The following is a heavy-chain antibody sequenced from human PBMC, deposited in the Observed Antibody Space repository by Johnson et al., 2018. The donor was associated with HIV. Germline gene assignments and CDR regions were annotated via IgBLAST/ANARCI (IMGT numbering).Heavy chain of an antibody. Sequence: QVQLVESGGGVVQPGGSLSLSCAASGFTFSTYGMHWVRQAPGKGREWVSFIRYDGGKKYFEDSVKGRFPISKDNSNHTLSRQMTTLRAEDTAVYYCARGPGYCSGDTCSDTHDLGDAFDIWGQGTMVTVSS. CDR3: ARGPGYCSGDTCSDTHDLGDAFDI. D-gene: IGHD2-15*01. CDR1: GFTFSTYG. J-gene: IGHJ3*02. CDR2: IRYDGGKK. V-gene: IGHV3-30*02.